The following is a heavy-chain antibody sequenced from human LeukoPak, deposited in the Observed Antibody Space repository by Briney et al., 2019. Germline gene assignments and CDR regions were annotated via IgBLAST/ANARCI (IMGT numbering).Heavy chain of an antibody. CDR2: INHSGSA. CDR1: GGSFSGYY. J-gene: IGHJ4*02. D-gene: IGHD2-2*01. Sequence: SETLSLTCAVYGGSFSGYYWSWIRQPPGKGLEWIGEINHSGSANYNPSLKSRVTISVDTSKNQFSLKLSSVTAADTAVYYCARGRGYCGSTSCHFHFDYWGQGTLVTVSS. CDR3: ARGRGYCGSTSCHFHFDY. V-gene: IGHV4-34*01.